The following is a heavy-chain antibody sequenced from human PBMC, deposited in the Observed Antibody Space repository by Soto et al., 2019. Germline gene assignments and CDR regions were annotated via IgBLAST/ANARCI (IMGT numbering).Heavy chain of an antibody. V-gene: IGHV1-69*13. CDR1: GGTFSSYA. CDR3: ARDSYYYDSSGPNYYGMDV. Sequence: ASVKVSCKASGGTFSSYAISWVRQAPGQGLEWMGGIIPIFGTANYAQKFQGRVTITADESTSTAYMELSSLRSEDTAVYYCARDSYYYDSSGPNYYGMDVWGQGTTVTVSS. CDR2: IIPIFGTA. J-gene: IGHJ6*02. D-gene: IGHD3-22*01.